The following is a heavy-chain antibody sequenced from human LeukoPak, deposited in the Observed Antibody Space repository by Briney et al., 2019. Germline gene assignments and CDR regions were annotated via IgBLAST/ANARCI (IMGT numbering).Heavy chain of an antibody. J-gene: IGHJ6*04. CDR2: ISYDGSNK. D-gene: IGHD6-19*01. CDR3: AGGAGINYYYGMDV. V-gene: IGHV3-30*04. Sequence: GGSLRLSSAASGFTFSSYAMHWVRQAPGKGLEWVAVISYDGSNKYYADSVKGRFTISRDNSKNTLYLQMNSLRAEDTAVYYCAGGAGINYYYGMDVWGKGTTVTVSS. CDR1: GFTFSSYA.